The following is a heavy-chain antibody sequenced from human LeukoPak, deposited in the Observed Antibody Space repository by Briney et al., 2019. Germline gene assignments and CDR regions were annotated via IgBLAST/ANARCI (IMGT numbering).Heavy chain of an antibody. Sequence: GGSLRLSCAASGFPFRTYGMHWARQAPGKGLEWVAFIRHDGSNKFHADSVKGRFTISIDNSKKMLYVQMNSLRAEDTAVYYCVLGTDYFDYWGQGTLVTVSS. J-gene: IGHJ4*02. CDR1: GFPFRTYG. CDR3: VLGTDYFDY. CDR2: IRHDGSNK. V-gene: IGHV3-30*02.